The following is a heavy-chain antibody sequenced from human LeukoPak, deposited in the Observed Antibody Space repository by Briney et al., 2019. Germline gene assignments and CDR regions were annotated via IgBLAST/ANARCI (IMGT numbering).Heavy chain of an antibody. CDR2: IRNDGSNH. Sequence: GGSLRLSCAASGFTFSHHGMHWVRQASGKGLEWVAFIRNDGSNHYYADSVKGRFTISRDNSKNNVYLQMYSLRVEDTSIYYCVRDHNWGFDYWGQGTVVTVSS. J-gene: IGHJ4*02. D-gene: IGHD7-27*01. V-gene: IGHV3-30*02. CDR3: VRDHNWGFDY. CDR1: GFTFSHHG.